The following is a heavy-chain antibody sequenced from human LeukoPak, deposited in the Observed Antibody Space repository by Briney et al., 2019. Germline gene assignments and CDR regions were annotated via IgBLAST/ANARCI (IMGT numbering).Heavy chain of an antibody. D-gene: IGHD3-10*01. CDR1: GFTFSSYA. CDR3: AATNIWFGELLAEFDY. Sequence: GGSLRLSCAASGFTFSSYAMSWVRQAPGKGLEWVSAISGSGGSTYYADSVKGRFTISRDNSKNTLYLQMNSLRAEDTAVYYCAATNIWFGELLAEFDYWGQGTLVTVSS. J-gene: IGHJ4*02. V-gene: IGHV3-23*01. CDR2: ISGSGGST.